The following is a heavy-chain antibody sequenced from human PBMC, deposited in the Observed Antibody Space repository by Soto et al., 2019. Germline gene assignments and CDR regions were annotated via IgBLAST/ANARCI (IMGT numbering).Heavy chain of an antibody. CDR1: GGSISSGGYY. V-gene: IGHV4-31*03. CDR2: IYYSGST. Sequence: SETLSLTCTVSGGSISSGGYYWSWIRQHPGKGLGWIGYIYYSGSTYYNPSLKSRVTISVDTSKNQFSLKLSSVTAADTAVYYCASYYDSSGYYYFDYWGQGTLVTVSS. J-gene: IGHJ4*02. D-gene: IGHD3-22*01. CDR3: ASYYDSSGYYYFDY.